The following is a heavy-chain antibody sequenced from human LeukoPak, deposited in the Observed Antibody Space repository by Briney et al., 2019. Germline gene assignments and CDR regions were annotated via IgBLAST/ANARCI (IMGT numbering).Heavy chain of an antibody. D-gene: IGHD2-15*01. CDR2: INPSGGGT. Sequence: ASVKVSCKASGYSLTTYYMHWVRQAPGQGLEWMEVINPSGGGTKYAQKFQGRVTITADESTSTAYMELSSLRSEDTAVYYCARDLEDGSPPLFDYWGQGTLVTVSS. J-gene: IGHJ4*02. CDR3: ARDLEDGSPPLFDY. CDR1: GYSLTTYY. V-gene: IGHV1-46*01.